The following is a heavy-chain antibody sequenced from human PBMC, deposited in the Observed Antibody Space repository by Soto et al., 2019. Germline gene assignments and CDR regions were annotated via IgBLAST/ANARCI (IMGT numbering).Heavy chain of an antibody. CDR3: ARDIDYYDSSGYQDY. D-gene: IGHD3-22*01. Sequence: EVQLVESGGDLVQPGGSLRLSCAVSGFTFSRYEMNWVRQAPGKGLEWVSYISSSGRTIHYADSVKGRFTSSRDNAKNALYLQMDSLRAEDTAVYYCARDIDYYDSSGYQDYWGQGTLVTVSS. CDR1: GFTFSRYE. J-gene: IGHJ4*02. CDR2: ISSSGRTI. V-gene: IGHV3-48*03.